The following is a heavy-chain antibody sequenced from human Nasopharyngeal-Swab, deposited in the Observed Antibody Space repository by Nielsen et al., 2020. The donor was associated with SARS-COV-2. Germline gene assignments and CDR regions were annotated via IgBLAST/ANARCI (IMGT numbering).Heavy chain of an antibody. J-gene: IGHJ4*02. Sequence: WIRQPPGKGLEWIGEINHSGSTNYNPSLKSRVTISVDTSKNQFSLKLTSVTAADTAVYYCARAEPPGGWYYYDSSGYYYGYWGQGTLVTVSS. V-gene: IGHV4-34*01. D-gene: IGHD3-22*01. CDR3: ARAEPPGGWYYYDSSGYYYGY. CDR2: INHSGST.